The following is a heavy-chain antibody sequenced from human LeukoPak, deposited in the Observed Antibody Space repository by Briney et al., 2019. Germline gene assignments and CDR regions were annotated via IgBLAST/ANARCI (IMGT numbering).Heavy chain of an antibody. J-gene: IGHJ4*02. V-gene: IGHV4-34*01. Sequence: SETLSLTCAVYGGSFSGYYWSWIRQPPGKGLEWIGGINHSGSTNYIPSLKSRVTFSVDTSKNQFSLKLTSVTAADTAVYYCAREDMVTFGGVIVSVWGQGTLVTVSA. D-gene: IGHD3-16*02. CDR1: GGSFSGYY. CDR3: AREDMVTFGGVIVSV. CDR2: INHSGST.